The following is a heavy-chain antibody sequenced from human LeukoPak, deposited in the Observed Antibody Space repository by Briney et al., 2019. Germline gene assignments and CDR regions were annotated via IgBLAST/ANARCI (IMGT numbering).Heavy chain of an antibody. V-gene: IGHV1-46*01. J-gene: IGHJ4*02. D-gene: IGHD6-19*01. CDR3: AREGGGAMAGIGY. Sequence: GASVKVSCKASGYTFTSYYMHWVRQAPGQGLEWMGIVNPSGGSTSYAQKFQGRVTMTRDMSTSTVYMELSSLRSEDTAVYYCAREGGGAMAGIGYWGQGTLVTVSS. CDR1: GYTFTSYY. CDR2: VNPSGGST.